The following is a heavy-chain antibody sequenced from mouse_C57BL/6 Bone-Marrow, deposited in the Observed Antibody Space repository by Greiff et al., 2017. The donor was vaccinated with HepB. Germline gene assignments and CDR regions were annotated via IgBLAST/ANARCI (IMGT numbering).Heavy chain of an antibody. CDR3: ARYDYDEEAGWFAY. CDR1: GFNIKDYY. V-gene: IGHV14-2*01. CDR2: IDPEDGET. J-gene: IGHJ3*01. D-gene: IGHD2-4*01. Sequence: EVQLKQSGAELVKPGASVKLSCTASGFNIKDYYMHWVKQRTEQGLEWIGRIDPEDGETKYAPKFQGKATITADTSSITAYLQLSSLTSEDTAVYYCARYDYDEEAGWFAYWGQGTLVTVSA.